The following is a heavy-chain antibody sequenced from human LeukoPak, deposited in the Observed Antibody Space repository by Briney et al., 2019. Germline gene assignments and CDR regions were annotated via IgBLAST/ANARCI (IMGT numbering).Heavy chain of an antibody. CDR3: ATSVPGFGESLNY. D-gene: IGHD3-10*01. J-gene: IGHJ4*02. CDR1: GFKFSTHW. Sequence: SGGSLRLSCAASGFKFSTHWMTWVCQAPGKGLEWVANIKGDGSEKKYVDSVKGRLTLSRDNAKNSLYLQLNSLRAEDTAVYYCATSVPGFGESLNYWGQGTLVSVSS. V-gene: IGHV3-7*01. CDR2: IKGDGSEK.